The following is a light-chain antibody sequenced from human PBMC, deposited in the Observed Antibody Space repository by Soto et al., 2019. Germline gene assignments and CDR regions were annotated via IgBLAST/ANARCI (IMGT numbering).Light chain of an antibody. CDR1: HSISMY. CDR3: QQSYSTPEIT. CDR2: AAS. Sequence: DIQMTQSPSSLSASVGDRVTISCRASHSISMYLNWYQQKPGKAPKLLIYAASSLQSGVPSRFNGSGSETDFTLTISSLQPEDFATYYCQQSYSTPEITFGPGTKVDIK. V-gene: IGKV1-39*01. J-gene: IGKJ3*01.